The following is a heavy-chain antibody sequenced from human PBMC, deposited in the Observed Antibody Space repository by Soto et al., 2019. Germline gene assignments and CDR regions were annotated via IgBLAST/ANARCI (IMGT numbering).Heavy chain of an antibody. V-gene: IGHV3-21*01. CDR2: ISSSSSYI. D-gene: IGHD3-22*01. CDR1: GFTFSSYS. Sequence: GSLRLSCAASGFTFSSYSMNWVRQAPGKGLEWVSSISSSSSYIYYADSVKGRFTISRDNAKNSLYLQMNSLRAEDTAVYYCARDPGDDYYDSSGFDYWGQGTLVTVSS. CDR3: ARDPGDDYYDSSGFDY. J-gene: IGHJ4*02.